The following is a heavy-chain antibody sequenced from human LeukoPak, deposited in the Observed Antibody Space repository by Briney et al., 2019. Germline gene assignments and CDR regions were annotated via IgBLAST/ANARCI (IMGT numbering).Heavy chain of an antibody. CDR3: ARDSYRALEY. CDR1: GFTVSRHW. D-gene: IGHD1-14*01. Sequence: GGSLRLSCAASGFTVSRHWTRWVRQAAGKGLELVANINQDGSHKYYLDSLSRRFTISSDNAKHSLYLQMNSLRVEDTAVYYCARDSYRALEYWGQGPLLTVSS. J-gene: IGHJ4*02. CDR2: INQDGSHK. V-gene: IGHV3-7*01.